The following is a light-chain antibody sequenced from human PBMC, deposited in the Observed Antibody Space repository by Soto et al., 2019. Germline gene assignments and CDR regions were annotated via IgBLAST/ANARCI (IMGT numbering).Light chain of an antibody. CDR1: SSDVGGYNY. CDR3: SSYAGSNILV. CDR2: EVS. Sequence: QSVLTQPPSASGSPGQSVTISCTGTSSDVGGYNYVSWYQQHPGKAPKFMIYEVSQRPSGVPDRFSGSKSGNTASLTVSGLQAEDEADYYCSSYAGSNILVFGGGTKLTVL. J-gene: IGLJ2*01. V-gene: IGLV2-8*01.